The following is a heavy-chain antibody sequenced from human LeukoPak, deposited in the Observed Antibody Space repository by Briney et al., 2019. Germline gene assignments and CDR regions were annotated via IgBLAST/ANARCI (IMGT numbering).Heavy chain of an antibody. V-gene: IGHV4-39*02. D-gene: IGHD6-6*01. Sequence: SETLSLTCTVSGGSISSSSYYWGWIRQPPGRGREWIGSIYYSGSTYYNPSLKRRVTISVDTSKNQFSLKLSSVTAADTAVYYCAREYSSSSGGPEYFQHWGQGTLVTVSS. CDR3: AREYSSSSGGPEYFQH. CDR1: GGSISSSSYY. CDR2: IYYSGST. J-gene: IGHJ1*01.